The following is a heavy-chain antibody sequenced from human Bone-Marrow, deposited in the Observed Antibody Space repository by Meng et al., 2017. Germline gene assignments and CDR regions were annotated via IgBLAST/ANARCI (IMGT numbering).Heavy chain of an antibody. CDR3: ASGYCSGGSCQVGWFDP. J-gene: IGHJ5*02. CDR1: GGSVSGYY. V-gene: IGHV4-34*01. Sequence: QVQLPQWGAGLFKPSETLSLTCAVYGGSVSGYYWSWIRQPPGKGLEWIGEINHSGSTNYNPSLKCRVTISVDTSKNQFSLKLSSVPAADTAVYYCASGYCSGGSCQVGWFDPWGQGTLVTVSS. CDR2: INHSGST. D-gene: IGHD2-15*01.